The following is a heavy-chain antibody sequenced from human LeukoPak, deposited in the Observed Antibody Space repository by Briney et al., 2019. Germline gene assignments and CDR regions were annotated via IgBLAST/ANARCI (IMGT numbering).Heavy chain of an antibody. D-gene: IGHD6-19*01. CDR3: ARGPWEYSSGDS. CDR1: GGSISSGNYY. V-gene: IGHV4-61*02. CDR2: VYTSGST. J-gene: IGHJ4*02. Sequence: SETLSLTCTVSGGSISSGNYYWSWIRQPAGKGLEWIGRVYTSGSTNYNPSLKSRVTISVDTSKTQFSLKLSSVTAADTAVYFCARGPWEYSSGDSWGQGTLVTVSS.